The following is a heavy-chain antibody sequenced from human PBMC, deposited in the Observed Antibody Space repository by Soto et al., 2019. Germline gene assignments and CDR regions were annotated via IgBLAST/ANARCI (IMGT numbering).Heavy chain of an antibody. D-gene: IGHD1-26*01. J-gene: IGHJ3*02. CDR2: IYYSGST. CDR1: GGSIRSGGYY. Sequence: SETLSLTCTVSGGSIRSGGYYWSWIRQHPGKGLEWIGYIYYSGSTYYNPSLKSRVTISVDTSKNQFSLKLSSVTAADTAVYYCASSRYSGSYSRDAFDIWGQGTMVTLSS. CDR3: ASSRYSGSYSRDAFDI. V-gene: IGHV4-31*03.